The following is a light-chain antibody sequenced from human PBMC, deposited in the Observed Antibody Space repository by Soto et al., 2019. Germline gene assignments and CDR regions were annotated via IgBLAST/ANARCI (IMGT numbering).Light chain of an antibody. CDR3: QQYGSSQS. CDR2: GAS. J-gene: IGKJ1*01. Sequence: EIVLTQSPGTLSLSPGERATLSCRASQSVSSSYLAWYQQKPGQAHRLLIYGASSRATGIPDRFSGSGSGTDFTLTISRVEPEDFAVYDCQQYGSSQSFGQGTKVEIK. CDR1: QSVSSSY. V-gene: IGKV3-20*01.